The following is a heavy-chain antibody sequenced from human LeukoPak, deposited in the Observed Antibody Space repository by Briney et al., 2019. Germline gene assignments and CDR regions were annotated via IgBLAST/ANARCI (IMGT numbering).Heavy chain of an antibody. CDR3: ARVYYYDSSPSFDP. D-gene: IGHD3-22*01. Sequence: GASVKVSCEASGYTFTSYGISWVRQAPGQGLEWMGWISAYNGNTNYAQKLQGRVTMTTDTSTSTAYMELRSLRSDDTAVYYCARVYYYDSSPSFDPWGQAILVTVSS. J-gene: IGHJ5*02. CDR1: GYTFTSYG. CDR2: ISAYNGNT. V-gene: IGHV1-18*01.